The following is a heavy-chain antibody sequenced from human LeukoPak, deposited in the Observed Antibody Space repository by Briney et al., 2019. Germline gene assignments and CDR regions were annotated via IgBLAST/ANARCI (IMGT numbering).Heavy chain of an antibody. CDR2: INHSGST. J-gene: IGHJ4*02. CDR1: GGSFSGYY. V-gene: IGHV4-34*01. D-gene: IGHD3-10*01. CDR3: ARVGGRSSIGGDY. Sequence: SETLSLTCAVYGGSFSGYYWSWIRQPPGKGLEWIGEINHSGSTNYNPSLKGRVTISVDTSKNQFSLKLSSVTAADTAVYYCARVGGRSSIGGDYWGQGTLVTVSS.